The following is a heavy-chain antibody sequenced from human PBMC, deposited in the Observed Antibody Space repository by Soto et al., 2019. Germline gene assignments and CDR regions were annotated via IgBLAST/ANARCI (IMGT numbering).Heavy chain of an antibody. CDR2: IYHSGST. V-gene: IGHV4-30-2*02. CDR1: IISRGDP. D-gene: IGHD3-16*02. CDR3: AGWRIYLPLLAL. J-gene: IGHJ6*03. Sequence: IISRGDPRIFKQQTPGKGLEWIGYIYHSGSTYYNPSLKSRVTISVDRSKNQFSLKLSSVTAADTALYYCAGWRIYLPLLALLGNGTPVPVS.